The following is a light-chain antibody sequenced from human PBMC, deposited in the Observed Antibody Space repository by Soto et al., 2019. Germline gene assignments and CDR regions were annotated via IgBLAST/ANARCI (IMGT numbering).Light chain of an antibody. CDR2: QDS. V-gene: IGLV3-1*01. CDR3: QAWDSSTGVV. J-gene: IGLJ2*01. Sequence: SYELTQPPSVSVSPGQTASITCSGDKLGDRYAYWYQQKPGQSPVLVIYQDSKRPSGIPERFSGSNSGNTATLTISGTQAMDEADYYCQAWDSSTGVVFGGGTKLTVL. CDR1: KLGDRY.